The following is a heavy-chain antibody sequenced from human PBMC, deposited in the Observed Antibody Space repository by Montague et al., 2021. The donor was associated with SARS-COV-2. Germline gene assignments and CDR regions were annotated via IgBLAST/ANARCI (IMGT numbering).Heavy chain of an antibody. CDR2: INHSGGT. CDR3: ARGARQGYGFRLGSFDS. V-gene: IGHV4-34*01. CDR1: GGSISYGGYF. Sequence: SETLSLTCTVSGGSISYGGYFWNWIRQPPGKGLEWIGEINHSGGTNYNPSLKSRVTMSVDTSKNQFSLKLSSVTAADTAVYYCARGARQGYGFRLGSFDSWGQGTLVTVSS. J-gene: IGHJ4*02. D-gene: IGHD3-10*01.